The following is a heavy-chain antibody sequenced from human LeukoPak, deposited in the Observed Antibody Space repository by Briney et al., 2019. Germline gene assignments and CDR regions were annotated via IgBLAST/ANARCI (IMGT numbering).Heavy chain of an antibody. V-gene: IGHV4-39*07. Sequence: KASETLSLTCTVSGGSFRGDYYWAWIRQPPGKGLEWIGSIYSGGRIYYNPSLKSRVSISIDTSNNDLSLKVTSVTAAGTAGYYCARAPWAYGNYVHAFDIWGQGTMVTVSS. CDR1: GGSFRGDYY. CDR3: ARAPWAYGNYVHAFDI. CDR2: IYSGGRI. D-gene: IGHD4-11*01. J-gene: IGHJ3*02.